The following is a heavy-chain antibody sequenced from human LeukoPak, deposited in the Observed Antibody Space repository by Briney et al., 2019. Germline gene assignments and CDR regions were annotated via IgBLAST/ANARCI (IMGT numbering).Heavy chain of an antibody. CDR3: AKDYNYHTYGIIYYFDY. D-gene: IGHD5-18*01. CDR2: ISSDGYNK. Sequence: GGSLRLSCAASGFTFSSYGMHWVRQAPGKGLEWVAVISSDGYNKYYADSVKGRSTISRDNSKNTLYLQMDSLRAEDTAVYYCAKDYNYHTYGIIYYFDYWGQGTLVTVSS. J-gene: IGHJ4*02. CDR1: GFTFSSYG. V-gene: IGHV3-30*18.